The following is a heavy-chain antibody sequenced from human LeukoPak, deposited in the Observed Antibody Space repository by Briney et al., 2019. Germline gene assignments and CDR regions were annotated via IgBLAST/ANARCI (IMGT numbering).Heavy chain of an antibody. V-gene: IGHV1-46*01. CDR2: INPSGGST. CDR3: AFSPSWARGLFDY. CDR1: GYTFTSYY. Sequence: ASVKVSCKASGYTFTSYYMHWVRQAPGQGLEWMGIINPSGGSTSYTQKFQGRVTMTRDMSTSTAYMELRSLRSDDTAVYYCAFSPSWARGLFDYWGQGTLVTVSS. D-gene: IGHD1-26*01. J-gene: IGHJ4*02.